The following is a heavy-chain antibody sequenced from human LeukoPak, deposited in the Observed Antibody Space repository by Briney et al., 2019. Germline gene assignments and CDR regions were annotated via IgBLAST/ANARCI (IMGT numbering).Heavy chain of an antibody. D-gene: IGHD4-17*01. Sequence: SGPTLLNPTQPLTLTCTFSGFSLSTSGVAVGWIRQPPGKALEWLSLIYWNDDKRYSPSLRSRLTITKDTSKNQVVLTMTNMGPVDTATYYCAHRRTTVTTGYFDYWGQGTLVTVSS. V-gene: IGHV2-5*01. CDR3: AHRRTTVTTGYFDY. CDR1: GFSLSTSGVA. J-gene: IGHJ4*02. CDR2: IYWNDDK.